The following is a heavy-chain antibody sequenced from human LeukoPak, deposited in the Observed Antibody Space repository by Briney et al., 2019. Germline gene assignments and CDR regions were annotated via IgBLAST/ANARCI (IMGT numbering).Heavy chain of an antibody. CDR1: GYSFTSYW. CDR2: IYPGDSDT. CDR3: ASLPPPYYYDSSGLY. J-gene: IGHJ4*02. Sequence: KRGESLKISCKGSGYSFTSYWIGWVRQMPGKGLEWMGIIYPGDSDTRYSPSFQGQVTISADKSISTAYLQWSSLKASDTAMYYCASLPPPYYYDSSGLYWGQGTLVTVSS. D-gene: IGHD3-22*01. V-gene: IGHV5-51*01.